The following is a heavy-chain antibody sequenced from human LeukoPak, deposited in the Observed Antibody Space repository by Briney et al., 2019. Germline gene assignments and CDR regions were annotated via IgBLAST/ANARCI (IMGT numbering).Heavy chain of an antibody. CDR2: ISYDGSNK. J-gene: IGHJ4*02. CDR3: ASYYDSSGYKAGYFDY. CDR1: GFTFSSYA. V-gene: IGHV3-30*01. Sequence: GRSLRLSCAASGFTFSSYAMHWVRQAPGKGLEWVAVISYDGSNKYYADSVKGRFTISRDNSEKTLYLQMNSLRAEDTAVYYCASYYDSSGYKAGYFDYWGQGTLVTVSS. D-gene: IGHD3-22*01.